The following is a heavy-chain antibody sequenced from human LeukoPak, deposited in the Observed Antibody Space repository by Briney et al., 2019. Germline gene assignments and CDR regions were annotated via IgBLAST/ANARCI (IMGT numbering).Heavy chain of an antibody. CDR1: GFTFDDYA. CDR3: AKTDISTAGFDY. D-gene: IGHD6-13*01. J-gene: IGHJ4*02. V-gene: IGHV3-43*02. CDR2: ISGDGRSP. Sequence: PGGSLRLSCAASGFTFDDYAMHWDRHAPGKGLEWVSVISGDGRSPYYGDSVKGRFTISRDNSRNSLYLEMNSLRTDDTALYYCAKTDISTAGFDYWGQGTLVTVSS.